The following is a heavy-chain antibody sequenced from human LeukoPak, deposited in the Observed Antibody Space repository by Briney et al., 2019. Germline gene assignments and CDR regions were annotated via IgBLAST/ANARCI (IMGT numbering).Heavy chain of an antibody. Sequence: GASVKVSCKASGYTFTSYDINWVRQATGQGLEWMGWMNPNSGNTGYAQKFQGRVTMTRNTSISTAYMELSSLRSEDTAVYYCARAPDSSGYAVYYYYMDVWGKGTTVTIS. J-gene: IGHJ6*03. V-gene: IGHV1-8*01. CDR1: GYTFTSYD. CDR3: ARAPDSSGYAVYYYYMDV. CDR2: MNPNSGNT. D-gene: IGHD3-22*01.